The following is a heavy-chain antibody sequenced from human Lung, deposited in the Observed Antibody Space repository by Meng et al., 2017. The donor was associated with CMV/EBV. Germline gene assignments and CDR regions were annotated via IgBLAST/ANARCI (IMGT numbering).Heavy chain of an antibody. J-gene: IGHJ4*02. V-gene: IGHV3-64*01. Sequence: SCAASGFLFSPSAVLWVRRPPGRGVEYVSAISSDDDTTFYVSSVKGRFTISRDNSKNTVFLQMGSLRTEDMGVYYCARDGWGDYSLDFWGQGTLVTVSS. CDR2: ISSDDDTT. CDR3: ARDGWGDYSLDF. CDR1: GFLFSPSA. D-gene: IGHD4-17*01.